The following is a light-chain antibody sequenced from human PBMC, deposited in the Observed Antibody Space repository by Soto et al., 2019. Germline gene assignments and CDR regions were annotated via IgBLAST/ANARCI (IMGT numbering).Light chain of an antibody. CDR1: QSISSW. Sequence: DIQMTQSPSTLSASVGDIVTITCRASQSISSWLAWYQQKPGKAPKLLIYKASSLESGVPSRFRGSGSGTEFTITISSLQPDDFATYYCQQYNSYSYTFGQGTKLEIK. CDR3: QQYNSYSYT. J-gene: IGKJ2*01. CDR2: KAS. V-gene: IGKV1-5*03.